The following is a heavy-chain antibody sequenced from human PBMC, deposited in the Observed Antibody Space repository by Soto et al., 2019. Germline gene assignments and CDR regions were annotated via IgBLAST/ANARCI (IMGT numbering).Heavy chain of an antibody. CDR3: DIKYCSSTSCNDAFDI. CDR2: ISAYNGNT. V-gene: IGHV1-18*01. Sequence: QVQLVQSGAEVKKPGASVKVSCKASGYTFTSYGISWVRQAPGQGLEWMGWISAYNGNTNYAQKLQGRVTMTTDTSTSTAYMELSSLRSEDTAVYYCDIKYCSSTSCNDAFDIWGQGTMVTVSS. J-gene: IGHJ3*02. D-gene: IGHD2-2*01. CDR1: GYTFTSYG.